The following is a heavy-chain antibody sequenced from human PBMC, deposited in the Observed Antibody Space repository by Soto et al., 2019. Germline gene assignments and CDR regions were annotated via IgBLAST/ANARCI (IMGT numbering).Heavy chain of an antibody. Sequence: PGGSLRLSCAASGFTFSSYSMNWVRQAPGKGLEWVSSISSSSSYIYYADSVKGRFTISRDNAKNSLYLQMNSLRAEDTAVYYCARGGNAYYDFWSGYPALVDYWGQGTLVTVSS. CDR1: GFTFSSYS. J-gene: IGHJ4*02. V-gene: IGHV3-21*01. CDR2: ISSSSSYI. CDR3: ARGGNAYYDFWSGYPALVDY. D-gene: IGHD3-3*01.